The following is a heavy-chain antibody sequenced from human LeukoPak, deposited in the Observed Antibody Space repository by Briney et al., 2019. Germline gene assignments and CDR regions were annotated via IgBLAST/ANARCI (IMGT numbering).Heavy chain of an antibody. CDR1: GYTFTSYA. J-gene: IGHJ6*02. V-gene: IGHV7-4-1*02. CDR2: INTNTGNP. D-gene: IGHD3-22*01. Sequence: ASVKVSCTASGYTFTSYAMNWVRQAPGQGLEWMGWINTNTGNPTYAQGFTGRFVFSLDTSVSTAYLQISSLKAEDTAVYYCARDPSGNGVVVVKIPHEDGMDVWGQGTTVTVSS. CDR3: ARDPSGNGVVVVKIPHEDGMDV.